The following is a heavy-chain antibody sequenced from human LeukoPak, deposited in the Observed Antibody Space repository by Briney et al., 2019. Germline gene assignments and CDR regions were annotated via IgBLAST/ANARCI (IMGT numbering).Heavy chain of an antibody. D-gene: IGHD6-19*01. V-gene: IGHV3-21*01. CDR3: ARGPPAVAGMPTDY. J-gene: IGHJ4*02. CDR2: ISSSSSYI. Sequence: GGSLRLSCAAPGFTFSSYSMNWVRQAPGKGLEWVSSISSSSSYIYYADSVKGRFTISRDNAKNSLYLQMNSLRAEDTAVYYCARGPPAVAGMPTDYWGQGTLVTVS. CDR1: GFTFSSYS.